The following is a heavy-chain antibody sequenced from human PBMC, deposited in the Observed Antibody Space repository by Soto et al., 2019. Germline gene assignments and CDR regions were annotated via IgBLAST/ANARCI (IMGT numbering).Heavy chain of an antibody. CDR2: IYSDGST. CDR3: EREGSGATVTTSRYFQH. Sequence: GGSLRLSCAASGFTISTNYMSWVRQAPGKWLEWVSVIYSDGSTYYADSVKGRFTISSDNSKNTLYLQMNSLRAEDTAVYYCEREGSGATVTTSRYFQHWGQGTLVTVSS. V-gene: IGHV3-53*01. CDR1: GFTISTNY. J-gene: IGHJ1*01. D-gene: IGHD4-17*01.